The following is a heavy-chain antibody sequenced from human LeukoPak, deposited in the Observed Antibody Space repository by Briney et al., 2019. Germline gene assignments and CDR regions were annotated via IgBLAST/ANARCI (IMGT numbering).Heavy chain of an antibody. CDR1: GFTFSSYA. D-gene: IGHD5-18*01. Sequence: PGGSLRLSCAASGFTFSSYAMSWARQAPGKGLEWVSAISGSGGSTYYADSVKGRFTISRDNSKNTLYLQMNSLRAEDTAVYYCAKDGGYSYGFSVDYWGQGTLVTVSS. CDR3: AKDGGYSYGFSVDY. V-gene: IGHV3-23*01. J-gene: IGHJ4*02. CDR2: ISGSGGST.